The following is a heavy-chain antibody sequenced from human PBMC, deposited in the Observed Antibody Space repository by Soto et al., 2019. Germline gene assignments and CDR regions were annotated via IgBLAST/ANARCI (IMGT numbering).Heavy chain of an antibody. V-gene: IGHV3-33*01. CDR3: ARDQQWLVRFYFDF. CDR1: GFTFSSYG. D-gene: IGHD6-19*01. J-gene: IGHJ4*02. Sequence: QVQLVESGGGVVQPGNSLRLSCAASGFTFSSYGMHWVRQAPGKGLEWVAVIWYDGSNKYYADSVKGRFTISRDNSKNTLDLQINSLRAEETAVYYCARDQQWLVRFYFDFWGQGTLVTVSS. CDR2: IWYDGSNK.